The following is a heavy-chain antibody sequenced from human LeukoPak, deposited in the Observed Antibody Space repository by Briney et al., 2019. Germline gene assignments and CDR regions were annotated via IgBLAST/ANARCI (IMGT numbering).Heavy chain of an antibody. CDR2: IISSGGTI. CDR1: GFTFSSYS. D-gene: IGHD2-2*02. Sequence: GGSLRLSCAASGFTFSSYSIYWVRQAPGEGLEWVSYIISSGGTIYYADSVKGRFTISRDNAQNSVYLQMNSLRAEDTAVYYCARGRGYCSGTSCYIDYWGQGTLVTVSS. J-gene: IGHJ4*02. V-gene: IGHV3-48*01. CDR3: ARGRGYCSGTSCYIDY.